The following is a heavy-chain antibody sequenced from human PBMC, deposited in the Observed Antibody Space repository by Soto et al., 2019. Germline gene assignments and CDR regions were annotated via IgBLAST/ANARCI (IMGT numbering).Heavy chain of an antibody. Sequence: GGSLRLSCAASGFMFSSYGMHWVRQAPGKGLEWVAVISFDGINKYVADSVKGRFTISRDNSKNALYLQMNSLRAEDTAVYYCARDAQQWLVLRWFDPWGQGTLVPVSS. CDR1: GFMFSSYG. J-gene: IGHJ5*02. CDR2: ISFDGINK. D-gene: IGHD6-19*01. V-gene: IGHV3-30*03. CDR3: ARDAQQWLVLRWFDP.